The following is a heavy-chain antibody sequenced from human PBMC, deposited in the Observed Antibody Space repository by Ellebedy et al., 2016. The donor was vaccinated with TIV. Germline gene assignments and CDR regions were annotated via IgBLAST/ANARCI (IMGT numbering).Heavy chain of an antibody. CDR2: IGYDGSRK. J-gene: IGHJ4*02. CDR1: GFTFRSYS. CDR3: ASSSTSPLGH. D-gene: IGHD2-2*01. Sequence: PGGSLRLSCVASGFTFRSYSLHRVRQAPGGGLEWVAFIGYDGSRKHSADSVRGRFAISKDNSKNTLYLQMNSLRSDDTAVYYCASSSTSPLGHWGQGTLVTVSS. V-gene: IGHV3-30*09.